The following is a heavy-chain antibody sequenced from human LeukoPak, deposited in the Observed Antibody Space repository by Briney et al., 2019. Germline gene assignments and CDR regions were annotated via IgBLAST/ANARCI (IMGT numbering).Heavy chain of an antibody. J-gene: IGHJ3*02. CDR1: GFTFSSYA. CDR3: AKVDTMVRGVILGAFDI. CDR2: ISGSGGST. Sequence: PGGSLRLSCAASGFTFSSYAMSWVRQAPGKGLEWVSAISGSGGSTYYADSVKGRFTISRDNSKNTLYLQMNSLRAEDTAVYYCAKVDTMVRGVILGAFDIWGQGTMVTVSS. D-gene: IGHD3-10*01. V-gene: IGHV3-23*01.